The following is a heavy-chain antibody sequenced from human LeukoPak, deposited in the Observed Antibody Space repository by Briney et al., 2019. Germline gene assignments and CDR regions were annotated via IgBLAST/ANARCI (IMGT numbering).Heavy chain of an antibody. CDR3: AKDLHGDYVRWGDY. V-gene: IGHV3-23*01. D-gene: IGHD4-17*01. CDR2: ISGSGGST. Sequence: GGSLRLSCAASGFTFSSYAMHWVRQAPGKGLEWVSSISGSGGSTWYADSVKGRFTISRDNSKNTLYLQMNSLRVEDTAVYYCAKDLHGDYVRWGDYWGQGTLATVSS. CDR1: GFTFSSYA. J-gene: IGHJ4*02.